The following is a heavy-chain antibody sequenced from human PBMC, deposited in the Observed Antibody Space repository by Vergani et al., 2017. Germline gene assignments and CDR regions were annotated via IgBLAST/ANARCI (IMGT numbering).Heavy chain of an antibody. CDR3: VRRDFWVGPRTFDF. V-gene: IGHV4-34*01. J-gene: IGHJ3*01. Sequence: QVQLHQWGAGLLKTSETLSLTCAVSGAAFNSYQWTWIRQSPGRGLEWIGAIDAKGKSICNPTLKSRVTISVDNSKRHFSLHVTSVTASDSAMYYCVRRDFWVGPRTFDFWGAGTPVTVSS. CDR1: GAAFNSYQ. CDR2: IDAKGKS. D-gene: IGHD3-3*01.